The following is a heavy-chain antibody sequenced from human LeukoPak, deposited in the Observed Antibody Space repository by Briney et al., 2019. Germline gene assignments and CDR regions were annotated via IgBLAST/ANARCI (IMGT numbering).Heavy chain of an antibody. J-gene: IGHJ4*02. CDR2: INSDGSWT. Sequence: PGGSLRLSCAASGFTFSSYWMSWVRQVPGKGLVWVSHINSDGSWTSYADSVKGRFTISKDNAKNTVYLQMNSLRAEDTAVYYCVSFYETYWGRGTLVTVSS. CDR1: GFTFSSYW. CDR3: VSFYETY. V-gene: IGHV3-74*01. D-gene: IGHD2/OR15-2a*01.